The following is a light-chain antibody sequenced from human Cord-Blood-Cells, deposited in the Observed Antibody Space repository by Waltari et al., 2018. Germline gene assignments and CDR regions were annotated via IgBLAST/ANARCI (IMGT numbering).Light chain of an antibody. CDR1: RSSVGRHNY. CDR2: DVS. J-gene: IGLJ3*02. Sequence: QPALTDPASAAGSPGHSITHSCTGTRSSVGRHNYVSWYQQHPGKAPKLMIYDVSKRPSGVSNRFSGSKSGNTASLTISGLQAEDEADYYCSSYTSSSTWVFGGGTKLTVL. V-gene: IGLV2-14*03. CDR3: SSYTSSSTWV.